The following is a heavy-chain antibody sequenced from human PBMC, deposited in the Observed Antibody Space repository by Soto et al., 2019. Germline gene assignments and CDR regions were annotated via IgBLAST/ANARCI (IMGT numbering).Heavy chain of an antibody. CDR3: AAGTGTGPGYYNRDV. J-gene: IGHJ6*03. CDR2: IVVGSGNT. Sequence: GASVKVSCKASGFTFSRSAMQWVRQARGQRLEWIGWIVVGSGNTNYAQKFQERVTISRDMSTSTGYMELSSLRSEDTAVYYCAAGTGTGPGYYNRDVWGKGTTATVSS. CDR1: GFTFSRSA. D-gene: IGHD1-1*01. V-gene: IGHV1-58*02.